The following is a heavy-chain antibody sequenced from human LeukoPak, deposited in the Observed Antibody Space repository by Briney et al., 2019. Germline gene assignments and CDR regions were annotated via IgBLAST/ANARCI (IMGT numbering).Heavy chain of an antibody. CDR1: GWSFNDYY. D-gene: IGHD2-2*01. J-gene: IGHJ5*02. Sequence: KPSETLSLTCAVYGWSFNDYYWNWVRHAPGKGLEWIGEINARGDTNYNPSLKSRVTISVDSSKNQFSLTLTSMIAADTAIYYCARGQVPAARGYNWFDPWGQGTLVTVSS. V-gene: IGHV4-34*01. CDR2: INARGDT. CDR3: ARGQVPAARGYNWFDP.